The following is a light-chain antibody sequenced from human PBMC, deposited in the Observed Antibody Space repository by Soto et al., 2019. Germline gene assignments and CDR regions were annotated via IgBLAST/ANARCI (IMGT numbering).Light chain of an antibody. V-gene: IGLV2-14*01. CDR3: SSCTSSSTLVV. CDR1: SSDVGGYNY. CDR2: DVS. Sequence: QSALTQPASVSGSPGQSITISCTGTSSDVGGYNYVSWYQQHPGKAPKLMIYDVSNRPSGVSNRFSGSKSGNTASLTISGLQAEDAADYYCSSCTSSSTLVVFGGGTQLTVL. J-gene: IGLJ2*01.